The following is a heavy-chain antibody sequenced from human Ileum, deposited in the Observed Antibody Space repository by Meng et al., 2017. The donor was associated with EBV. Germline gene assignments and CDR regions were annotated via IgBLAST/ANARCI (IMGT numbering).Heavy chain of an antibody. CDR2: IFYRGNT. CDR1: GDSMASSNSD. D-gene: IGHD4-17*01. Sequence: HLQLQESGPGLVRXSEPPSLTRSVSGDSMASSNSDWGWIRQSPGKALECIGTIFYRGNTFYNPSLKSRLTISVDTSKNEFSLNLRSVTAADTAVYYCVSAYDYGDYEAFAYWGLGSLVTVSS. V-gene: IGHV4-39*07. CDR3: VSAYDYGDYEAFAY. J-gene: IGHJ4*02.